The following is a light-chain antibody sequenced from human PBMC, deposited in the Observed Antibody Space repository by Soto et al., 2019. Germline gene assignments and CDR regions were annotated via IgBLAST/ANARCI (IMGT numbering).Light chain of an antibody. CDR1: QGISSA. CDR2: DAS. V-gene: IGKV1-13*02. CDR3: QQFKSYPLT. J-gene: IGKJ4*01. Sequence: AIQLTQSPSSLSASVGDRVTITCRASQGISSALAWYQPKPGKAPKLLIYDASSLESGVPSRFSGSGSGTDFTLTISSLQPEDCATYYCQQFKSYPLTFGGGTKVEIK.